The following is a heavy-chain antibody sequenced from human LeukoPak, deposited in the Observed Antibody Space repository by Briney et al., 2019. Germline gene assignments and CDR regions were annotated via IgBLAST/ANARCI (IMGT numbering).Heavy chain of an antibody. CDR2: IYYSGST. CDR3: ARGPPYYYDSSGYPPYWFDP. CDR1: GGSISSYY. D-gene: IGHD3-22*01. V-gene: IGHV4-59*01. Sequence: SETLSLTCTVSGGSISSYYWSWIRQPPGKGLEWIGYIYYSGSTNYNPSLKSRVTISVDTSKNQFSLKLSSVTAADTAVYYRARGPPYYYDSSGYPPYWFDPWGQGTLVTVSS. J-gene: IGHJ5*02.